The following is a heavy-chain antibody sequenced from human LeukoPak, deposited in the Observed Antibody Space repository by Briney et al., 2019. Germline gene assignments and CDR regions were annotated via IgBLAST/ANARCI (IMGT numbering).Heavy chain of an antibody. CDR1: GFTFSSYG. CDR3: ARGVDKYCSSTSCYRPLDP. J-gene: IGHJ5*02. Sequence: GGSLRLSCAASGFTFSSYGMHWVRQAPGKGLEWVAFIRYDGSNKYYADSVKGRFTISRDNSKNTLYLQMNSLRAEDTAVYYCARGVDKYCSSTSCYRPLDPWGQGTLVTVSS. CDR2: IRYDGSNK. D-gene: IGHD2-2*01. V-gene: IGHV3-30*02.